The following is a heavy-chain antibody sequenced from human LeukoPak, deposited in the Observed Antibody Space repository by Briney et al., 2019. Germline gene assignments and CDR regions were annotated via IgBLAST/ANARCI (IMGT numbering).Heavy chain of an antibody. CDR2: IYSGGST. Sequence: GGSLRLSCAASGFTVSSNYMSWVRQAPGKGLEWVSVIYSGGSTYYADSVKGRFTISRDDSKNTLYLQMNSLRGEDTAVYYCAKDKAYGSGTYNYFDNWGQGTLVTVSS. CDR1: GFTVSSNY. D-gene: IGHD3-10*01. J-gene: IGHJ4*02. V-gene: IGHV3-66*01. CDR3: AKDKAYGSGTYNYFDN.